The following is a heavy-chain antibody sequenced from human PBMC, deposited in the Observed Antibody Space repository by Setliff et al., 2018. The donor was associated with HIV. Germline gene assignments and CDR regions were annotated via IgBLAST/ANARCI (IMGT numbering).Heavy chain of an antibody. CDR2: FDPEAGET. Sequence: GASVKVSCKVAGYSLTELSRHWVRQAPGKGLEWMGGFDPEAGETVYAQNFEGRLNMTEDTSTDTAYMELSSLTSEDTATYYCATIGVDDYGDYTDGFGMWGQGTMVTVSS. D-gene: IGHD4-17*01. J-gene: IGHJ3*02. V-gene: IGHV1-24*01. CDR1: GYSLTELS. CDR3: ATIGVDDYGDYTDGFGM.